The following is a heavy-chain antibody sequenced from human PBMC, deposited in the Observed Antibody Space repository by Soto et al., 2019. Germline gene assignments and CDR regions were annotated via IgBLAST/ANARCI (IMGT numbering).Heavy chain of an antibody. D-gene: IGHD3-9*01. V-gene: IGHV3-66*01. CDR2: IYSGGST. Sequence: EVQLVESGGGLVQPGGSLRLSCAASGFTVSSNYMSWVRQAPGKGLEWVSVIYSGGSTYYADSVKGRFTISRDNSKNTLYLQMNSLRAEDTAVYYCARGSYLTGYSPPDYWGQGTLVTVSS. CDR1: GFTVSSNY. J-gene: IGHJ4*02. CDR3: ARGSYLTGYSPPDY.